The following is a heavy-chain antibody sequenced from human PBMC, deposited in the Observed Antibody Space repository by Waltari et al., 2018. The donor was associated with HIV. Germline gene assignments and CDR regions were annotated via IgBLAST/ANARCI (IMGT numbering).Heavy chain of an antibody. Sequence: EILLFESGGRLIQPGGSLGLSCVASNSSTSTRPFTWVRQTPGGPLEWVAVIYPDDTTHYAESVRGRFTISRLKSRTSVILLMNGLFVDDTAIYYCATGVRYYSPWGLGTPVTVSA. CDR3: ATGVRYYSP. J-gene: IGHJ5*02. V-gene: IGHV3-53*01. D-gene: IGHD3-22*01. CDR1: NSSTSTRP. CDR2: IYPDDTT.